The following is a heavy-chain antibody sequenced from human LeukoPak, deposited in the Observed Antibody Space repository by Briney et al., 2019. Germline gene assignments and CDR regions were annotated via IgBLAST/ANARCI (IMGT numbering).Heavy chain of an antibody. CDR3: ARYGVYSSYFDY. D-gene: IGHD6-13*01. V-gene: IGHV4-59*01. CDR1: GGSISSYY. J-gene: IGHJ4*02. CDR2: IYYSGST. Sequence: SETLSLTCTVSGGSISSYYWSWIRQPPGKGLEWIGYIYYSGSTNYNPSLKSRVTISVDTSKNQFSLKLSSVTAADTAVYYCARYGVYSSYFDYWGQGTLVTVSS.